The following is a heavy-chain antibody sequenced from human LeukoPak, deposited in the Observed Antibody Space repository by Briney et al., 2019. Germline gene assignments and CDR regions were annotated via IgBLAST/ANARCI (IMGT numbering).Heavy chain of an antibody. J-gene: IGHJ4*02. CDR3: ARSHYGDPIYDY. CDR1: GGTFSSYA. Sequence: SVKVSCKASGGTFSSYAISWVRQAPGQGLEWMGRIIPIFGTANYAQKFQGRVTITTDESTSTAYMELSSLRSEDTAVYYCARSHYGDPIYDYWGQGTLVTVSS. D-gene: IGHD4-17*01. CDR2: IIPIFGTA. V-gene: IGHV1-69*05.